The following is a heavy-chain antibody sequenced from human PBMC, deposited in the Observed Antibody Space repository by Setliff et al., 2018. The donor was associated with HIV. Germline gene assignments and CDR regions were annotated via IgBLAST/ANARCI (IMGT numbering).Heavy chain of an antibody. V-gene: IGHV4-34*01. Sequence: SETLSLTCAVYGGSFSGYYWSWIRQPPGKGLEWIGEINQSGATFCNPSLKSRVTISVDTSKKSFSLRLTSVTAADTAVYFCAGAVPRSGQGTFDYWGQGILVTVSS. D-gene: IGHD2-15*01. J-gene: IGHJ4*02. CDR1: GGSFSGYY. CDR2: INQSGAT. CDR3: AGAVPRSGQGTFDY.